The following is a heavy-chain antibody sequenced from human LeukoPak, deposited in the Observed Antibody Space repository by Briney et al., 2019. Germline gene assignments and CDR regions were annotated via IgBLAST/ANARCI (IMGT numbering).Heavy chain of an antibody. CDR1: GGSISSNDYH. J-gene: IGHJ4*02. Sequence: PSETLSLTCTVSGGSISSNDYHWGLVRQPPGKGLEWIVSIHYSGNTYYSPSLRSRLTMSIDTSKNQFSLKMNSVTAADTAVYYCARSHSTSPEFDYWGQGTVVIVSS. CDR3: ARSHSTSPEFDY. CDR2: IHYSGNT. D-gene: IGHD6-6*01. V-gene: IGHV4-39*01.